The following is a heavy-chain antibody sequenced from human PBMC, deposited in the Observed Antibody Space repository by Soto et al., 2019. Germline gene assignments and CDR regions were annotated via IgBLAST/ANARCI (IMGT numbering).Heavy chain of an antibody. J-gene: IGHJ4*02. CDR2: IYYSGST. Sequence: QLQLQESGPGLVKPSETLSLTCTVSGGSISSSSYYWGWIRQPPGKGLEWIGSIYYSGSTYYNPSLKSRVTISVDTSKNQFSLKLSSVTAADTAVYYCAIPRPDGDQGYFDYWGQGTLVTVSS. CDR3: AIPRPDGDQGYFDY. V-gene: IGHV4-39*01. D-gene: IGHD4-17*01. CDR1: GGSISSSSYY.